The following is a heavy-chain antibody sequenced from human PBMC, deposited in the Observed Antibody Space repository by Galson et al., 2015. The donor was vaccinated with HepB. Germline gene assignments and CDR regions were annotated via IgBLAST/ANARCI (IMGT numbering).Heavy chain of an antibody. Sequence: SVKVSCKVSGYTLTELSMHWVRQAPGKGLEWMGGFDPEDGETIYAQKFQGRVTMTEDTSTDTAYMELSSLRSEDTAVYYCATVEEMTNLVFDYWGQGTTVTVSS. CDR1: GYTLTELS. D-gene: IGHD4-11*01. J-gene: IGHJ4*02. CDR3: ATVEEMTNLVFDY. V-gene: IGHV1-24*01. CDR2: FDPEDGET.